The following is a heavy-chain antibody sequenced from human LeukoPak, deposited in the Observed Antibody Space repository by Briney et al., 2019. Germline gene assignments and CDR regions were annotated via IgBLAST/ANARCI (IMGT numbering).Heavy chain of an antibody. V-gene: IGHV3-74*01. Sequence: PGGSLRLSCAASGFTFSSYWMHWVRQAPGKGLLWVSRISSDGSTTTYADSVKGRFTISRDNAKKTLYLQMNSLRAEDTAVYYCAPLEVTWGDPWGQGTLVTVSS. CDR3: APLEVTWGDP. CDR2: ISSDGSTT. D-gene: IGHD2-21*02. J-gene: IGHJ5*02. CDR1: GFTFSSYW.